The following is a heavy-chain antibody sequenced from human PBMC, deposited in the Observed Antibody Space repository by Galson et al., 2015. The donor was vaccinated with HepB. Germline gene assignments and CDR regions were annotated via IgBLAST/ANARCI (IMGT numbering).Heavy chain of an antibody. D-gene: IGHD3-10*01. CDR1: GGSLDIPNYY. V-gene: IGHV4-39*02. CDR2: IFHSGST. J-gene: IGHJ4*02. Sequence: ETLSLTCTVSGGSLDIPNYYWGWIRQSPGKGLEWIGTIFHSGSTSYNPSLEDRVAISIDTSTNQFSLKLTSMTAADTALYYCTRDSGSLGSSWGWGPGTLVTVSS. CDR3: TRDSGSLGSSWG.